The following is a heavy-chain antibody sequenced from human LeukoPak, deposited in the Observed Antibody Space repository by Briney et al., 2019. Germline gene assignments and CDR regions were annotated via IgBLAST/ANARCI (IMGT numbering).Heavy chain of an antibody. J-gene: IGHJ4*02. CDR3: ARHSSEYSYDF. V-gene: IGHV4-59*08. D-gene: IGHD5-18*01. Sequence: PSETLSLTCTVSGGSISSYYWSWIRQPPGKGLEWIGYISYTGSTDYNPSLKSRVTISVDTSKNQFSLKLGSVTAADTAVYYCARHSSEYSYDFWGQGTLVTVSS. CDR2: ISYTGST. CDR1: GGSISSYY.